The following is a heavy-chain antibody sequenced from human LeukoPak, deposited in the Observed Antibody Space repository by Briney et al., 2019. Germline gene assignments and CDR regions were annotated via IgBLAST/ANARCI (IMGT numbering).Heavy chain of an antibody. CDR2: ISGSGGST. V-gene: IGHV3-23*01. J-gene: IGHJ4*02. D-gene: IGHD3-22*01. Sequence: GSLRLSCAASGFTFSSYAMSWVRQTPGKGLEWVSDISGSGGSTYHADSVKGRFTISRDNSKNTLYLQMNSLRAEDTAVYYCAKSSYYDSSGYYGVMYYFDYWGQGTLVTVSS. CDR3: AKSSYYDSSGYYGVMYYFDY. CDR1: GFTFSSYA.